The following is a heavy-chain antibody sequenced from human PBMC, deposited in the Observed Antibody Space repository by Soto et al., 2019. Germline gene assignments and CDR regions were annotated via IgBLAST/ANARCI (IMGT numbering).Heavy chain of an antibody. J-gene: IGHJ6*02. CDR1: GFSLSSSGVG. Sequence: QITLKESGPTLVKPTQTLTLTCTFSGFSLSSSGVGVAWTRPPPRKALEWLALIYWDDDKRYRPSLETRLTITKDTSKNQVVLTMTNMDSVDTATYYCAYLPCSGGSCYWFSYSGMDVWGQGTTVTVSS. D-gene: IGHD2-15*01. CDR2: IYWDDDK. V-gene: IGHV2-5*02. CDR3: AYLPCSGGSCYWFSYSGMDV.